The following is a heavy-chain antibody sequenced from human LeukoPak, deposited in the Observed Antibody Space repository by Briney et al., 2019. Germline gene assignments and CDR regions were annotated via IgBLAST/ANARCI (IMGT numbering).Heavy chain of an antibody. CDR3: ARGPSYYDSSGYYV. D-gene: IGHD3-22*01. J-gene: IGHJ4*02. CDR1: GGSISSGVYY. V-gene: IGHV4-39*07. Sequence: SETLSLTCTVSGGSISSGVYYWSWIRQPPGKGLEWIGEINHSGSTNYNPSLKSRVTISVDTSKNQFSLKLSSVTAADTAVYYCARGPSYYDSSGYYVWGQGTLVTVSS. CDR2: INHSGST.